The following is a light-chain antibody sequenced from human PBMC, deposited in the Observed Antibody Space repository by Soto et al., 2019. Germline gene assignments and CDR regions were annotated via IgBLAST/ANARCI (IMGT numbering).Light chain of an antibody. V-gene: IGKV1-5*03. CDR1: RSISNW. J-gene: IGKJ2*03. CDR3: QQYSSFSPS. CDR2: KAS. Sequence: DIQMTQSPSTLSAFVGDRVTITCRASRSISNWLAWYQKKPGKAPKLLMYKASSLESGVPSRFSGRGSGTEFTLTISSLQPDDFATYYCQQYSSFSPSFGQGTKLEIK.